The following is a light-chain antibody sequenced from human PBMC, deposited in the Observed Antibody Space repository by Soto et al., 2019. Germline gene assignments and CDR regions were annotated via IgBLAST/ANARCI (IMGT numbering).Light chain of an antibody. CDR3: EVSAYRLSS. V-gene: IGKV3-15*01. J-gene: IGKJ2*04. Sequence: SLSVVAVSVSPDNRSTLSCRASQSVSSDLDWDEQKPGQAPRLLIYGASNRATGIPARFSGSGSGTELTLTISSLQAEDGAGDRCEVSAYRLSSFAEVTKL. CDR2: GAS. CDR1: QSVSSD.